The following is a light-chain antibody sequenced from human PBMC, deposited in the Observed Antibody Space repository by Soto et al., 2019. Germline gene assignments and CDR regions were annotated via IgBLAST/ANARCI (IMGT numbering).Light chain of an antibody. V-gene: IGKV1-39*01. Sequence: DIQMIQSPSSLSASVGDRLTITCRASQSISSHLNWYQQKPGKAPKLLIYTASTLQSGVPSRLSGSGSGTDFTLSISSLQPEDFATYYCQQSYTTPITFGQGTRLDIK. CDR1: QSISSH. J-gene: IGKJ5*01. CDR2: TAS. CDR3: QQSYTTPIT.